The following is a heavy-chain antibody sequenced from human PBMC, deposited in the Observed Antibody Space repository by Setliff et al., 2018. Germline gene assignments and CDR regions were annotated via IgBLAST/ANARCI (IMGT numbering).Heavy chain of an antibody. Sequence: PGESLTISCAASGFTFSTYRMHWVRQAPGKGLEWVAVIWDDGVKKYHADSVKGRFTISRDNSKNTLYLQMNSLRPEDTAVYYCARTCSGSGCYAGLESWGQGTPVTV. D-gene: IGHD2-15*01. CDR3: ARTCSGSGCYAGLES. V-gene: IGHV3-33*08. J-gene: IGHJ4*02. CDR1: GFTFSTYR. CDR2: IWDDGVKK.